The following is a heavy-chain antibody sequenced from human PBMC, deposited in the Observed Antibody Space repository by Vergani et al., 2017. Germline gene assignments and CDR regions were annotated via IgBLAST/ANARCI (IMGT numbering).Heavy chain of an antibody. CDR2: VKSDGNSA. D-gene: IGHD2-21*02. CDR3: ARARCGGACFMSNWLDT. CDR1: GFHFSPAW. Sequence: EVRVVESGGTLVKPGGSLRLSCAASGFHFSPAWMSWVRQVPGKGLEWVSRVKSDGNSAMYADSVKGRFTISRDNSKNTLYLEMKSLRVEDTAVYYCARARCGGACFMSNWLDTWGQGTLVSVSS. V-gene: IGHV3-74*03. J-gene: IGHJ5*02.